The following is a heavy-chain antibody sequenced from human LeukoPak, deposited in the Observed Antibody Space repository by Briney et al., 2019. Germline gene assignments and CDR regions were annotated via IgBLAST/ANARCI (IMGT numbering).Heavy chain of an antibody. CDR2: IYYSGST. Sequence: PSETLSLTCTVSGGSISSYYWSWIRQPPGKGLEWIGYIYYSGSTNYNPSLKSRVTISVDTSKNQFSLKLSSVTAADTAVYYCARDAYDFWSGYHTPPGYFDLWGRGTLVTVSS. J-gene: IGHJ2*01. CDR1: GGSISSYY. CDR3: ARDAYDFWSGYHTPPGYFDL. V-gene: IGHV4-59*01. D-gene: IGHD3-3*01.